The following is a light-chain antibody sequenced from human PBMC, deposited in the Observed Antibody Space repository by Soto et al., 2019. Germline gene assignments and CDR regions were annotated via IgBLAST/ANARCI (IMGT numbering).Light chain of an antibody. CDR1: QSISSN. J-gene: IGKJ1*01. CDR3: QQRSNWLWT. V-gene: IGKV3-11*01. Sequence: EIVMTQSPATLSVSPWERATLSCRASQSISSNLAWYQQKPGQAPRLLIYDASNRATGIPARFSGSGSGTDFTLTISSREPEDFAVYYCQQRSNWLWTFGQGTKVDIK. CDR2: DAS.